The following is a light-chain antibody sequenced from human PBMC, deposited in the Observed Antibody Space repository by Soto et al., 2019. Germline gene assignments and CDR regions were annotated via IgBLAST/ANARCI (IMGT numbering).Light chain of an antibody. CDR2: KAS. CDR1: QSISSW. J-gene: IGKJ1*01. CDR3: QQYNSYSWT. Sequence: DIKMTQSPSTLSASVGDRVTITCRASQSISSWLAWYQQKPGKAPKLLIYKASSLESGVPSRFSGSGSWTEFTLTISSLQPDDFATYSCQQYNSYSWTFGQGTKVEIK. V-gene: IGKV1-5*03.